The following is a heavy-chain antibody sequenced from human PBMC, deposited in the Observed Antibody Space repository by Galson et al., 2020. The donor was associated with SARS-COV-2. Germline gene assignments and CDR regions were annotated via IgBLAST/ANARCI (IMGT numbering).Heavy chain of an antibody. V-gene: IGHV3-7*05. J-gene: IGHJ4*02. CDR1: GSTFSAYW. CDR3: TRDVGTVAFDY. CDR2: IKQDGSEK. Sequence: GGSLRLSCAVSGSTFSAYWMYWVRQAPGKGLEWVANIKQDGSEKYYVDSVKGRFTISRDNAKNSLYLQMNSLRAEDTAVYYCTRDVGTVAFDYWGQGTLVTVSS. D-gene: IGHD4-4*01.